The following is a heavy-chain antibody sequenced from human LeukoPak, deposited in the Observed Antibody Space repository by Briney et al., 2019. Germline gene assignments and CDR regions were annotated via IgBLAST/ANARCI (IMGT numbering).Heavy chain of an antibody. CDR3: ARGLTRIFGVGRWFDP. D-gene: IGHD3-3*01. Sequence: SETLSLTCAVYGGSFSGYYWSWIRQPPGKGLEWIGEINHSGSTNYNPSLKSRVTISVDTSKNQFSLKLSSVTAADTAVYYCARGLTRIFGVGRWFDPWGQGTLVTVSS. CDR1: GGSFSGYY. J-gene: IGHJ5*02. V-gene: IGHV4-34*01. CDR2: INHSGST.